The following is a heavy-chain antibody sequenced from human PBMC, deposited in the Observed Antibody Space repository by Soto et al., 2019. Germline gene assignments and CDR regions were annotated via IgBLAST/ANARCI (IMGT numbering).Heavy chain of an antibody. V-gene: IGHV3-23*01. CDR1: GFTFSSYA. CDR3: AKVGTTPPHRYYFDY. Sequence: GGSLRLSCAASGFTFSSYAMSWVRQAPGKGLEWVSTISGSGSSTYYADSVKGRFTISRDNSKNTLYLQMSSLRAEDTAVYYCAKVGTTPPHRYYFDYWGQGTLVTVSS. CDR2: ISGSGSST. J-gene: IGHJ4*02. D-gene: IGHD4-17*01.